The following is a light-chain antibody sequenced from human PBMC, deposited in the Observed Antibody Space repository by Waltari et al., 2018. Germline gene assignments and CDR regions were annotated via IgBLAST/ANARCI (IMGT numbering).Light chain of an antibody. Sequence: DIVMTQSPDSLPVSLGERATITCKSSQSVLYSANNKNFLAWYQQKPGQPPKRLIYWASTRESGVPDRFIGSGSGTDFTLTISSLQAEDVAVYYCQQYYSTLPYTFGQGTKLEIK. V-gene: IGKV4-1*01. CDR3: QQYYSTLPYT. CDR1: QSVLYSANNKNF. J-gene: IGKJ2*01. CDR2: WAS.